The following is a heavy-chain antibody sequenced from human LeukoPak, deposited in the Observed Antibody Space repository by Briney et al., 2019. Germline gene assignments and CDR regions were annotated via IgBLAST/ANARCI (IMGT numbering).Heavy chain of an antibody. CDR1: GFTFSSYA. CDR3: ASVKGGYDLNYFDY. D-gene: IGHD5-12*01. Sequence: GGSLRLSCAASGFTFSSYAMSWVRQAPGKGLEWVSAISGSGGSTYYADSVKGRFTISRDNSKNTLYLQMNSLRAEDTAVYYCASVKGGYDLNYFDYWGQGSLVTVSS. V-gene: IGHV3-23*01. J-gene: IGHJ4*02. CDR2: ISGSGGST.